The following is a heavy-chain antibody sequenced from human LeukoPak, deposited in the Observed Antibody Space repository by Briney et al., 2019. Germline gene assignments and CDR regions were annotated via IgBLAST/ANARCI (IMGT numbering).Heavy chain of an antibody. V-gene: IGHV3-30*01. Sequence: GGPLRLSCAASGFPFSTYAMHWVRQAPGKGLEGVAHISYDGSHDYYADSVKGRFTISRDKSKNTLYLQMNSLRAEDTAVYYCARGTGVYVISPFDYWGQGTLVTVSS. J-gene: IGHJ4*02. CDR2: ISYDGSHD. D-gene: IGHD2-8*01. CDR1: GFPFSTYA. CDR3: ARGTGVYVISPFDY.